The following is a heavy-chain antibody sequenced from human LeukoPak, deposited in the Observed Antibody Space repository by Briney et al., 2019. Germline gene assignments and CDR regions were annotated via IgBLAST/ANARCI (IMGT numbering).Heavy chain of an antibody. D-gene: IGHD4-23*01. CDR2: IYSGGST. V-gene: IGHV3-66*02. CDR1: GFTVSSNY. Sequence: GGSLRLSCAASGFTVSSNYMSWVSQAPGKGLEWVSVIYSGGSTYYADSVRGRFTISRDNSKNTLYLQMNSLRAEDTAVYYCARDADYGGKGYYYYYYMDVWGKGTTVTVSS. J-gene: IGHJ6*03. CDR3: ARDADYGGKGYYYYYYMDV.